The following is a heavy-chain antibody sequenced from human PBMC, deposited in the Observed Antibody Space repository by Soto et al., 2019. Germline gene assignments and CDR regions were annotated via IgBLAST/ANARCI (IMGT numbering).Heavy chain of an antibody. CDR2: IIPIFGTA. Sequence: QVQLVQSGAEVKKPGSSVKVSCKASGGTFSSYAISWVRQAPGQGLEWMGGIIPIFGTANYAQKFQGRVTIPADKSTGTAYMGLSSLRYEDTAVYYCARRDEYYYDSGGYYPPFDYGGQGPLVTVSS. D-gene: IGHD3-22*01. V-gene: IGHV1-69*06. J-gene: IGHJ4*02. CDR1: GGTFSSYA. CDR3: ARRDEYYYDSGGYYPPFDY.